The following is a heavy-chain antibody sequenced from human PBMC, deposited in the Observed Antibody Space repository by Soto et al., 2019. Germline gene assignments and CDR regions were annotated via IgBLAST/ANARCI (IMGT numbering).Heavy chain of an antibody. CDR2: IYWDDDK. CDR1: GFSLNTGGVG. J-gene: IGHJ4*02. D-gene: IGHD6-19*01. Sequence: QITLKESGPTVVKPTQTLTLTCSLSGFSLNTGGVGVGWIRQPPGKALEWLAVIYWDDDKSWNPSLRDRLTNNRDASDDKVVLTVTSMDPVDTGTYYCARRRGGFGGGWTTPYFDYWGQGTLVTVSS. V-gene: IGHV2-5*02. CDR3: ARRRGGFGGGWTTPYFDY.